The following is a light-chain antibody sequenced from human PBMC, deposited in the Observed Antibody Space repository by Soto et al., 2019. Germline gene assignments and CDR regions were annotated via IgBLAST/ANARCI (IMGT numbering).Light chain of an antibody. J-gene: IGLJ3*02. V-gene: IGLV2-14*01. CDR2: EVK. CDR1: SSDVGGYKY. Sequence: QSALTQPASVSGSPGQSITISCTGTSSDVGGYKYVSWYQQHPGKAPKLMIYEVKSRPSGVSNRFSGSKSGNTASLTISGLQAEDEADYYCSSLTTSDTWVFGGGTKVTVL. CDR3: SSLTTSDTWV.